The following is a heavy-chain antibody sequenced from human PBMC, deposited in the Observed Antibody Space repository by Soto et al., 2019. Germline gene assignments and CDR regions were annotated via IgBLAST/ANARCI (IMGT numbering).Heavy chain of an antibody. J-gene: IGHJ5*02. CDR2: INPSGGST. CDR1: GYTFTSYY. V-gene: IGHV1-46*01. Sequence: AAVKVSCKASGYTFTSYYMHWVRQAPGQGLEWMGIINPSGGSTSYAQKFQGRVTMTRDTSTSTVYMELSSLRSEDTAVYYCARXPHPGIAAAGTHVWFDPWGQGTLVTVSS. CDR3: ARXPHPGIAAAGTHVWFDP. D-gene: IGHD6-13*01.